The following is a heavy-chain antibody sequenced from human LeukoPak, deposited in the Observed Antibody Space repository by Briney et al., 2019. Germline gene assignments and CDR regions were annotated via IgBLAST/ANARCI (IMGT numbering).Heavy chain of an antibody. V-gene: IGHV3-66*01. CDR3: AREQVVVGRGYYGMDV. J-gene: IGHJ6*02. D-gene: IGHD2-2*01. CDR2: MYSGGST. Sequence: GGSLRLSCAASGFTVSSNYMNWVRQVPGKGLEWVSVMYSGGSTFYGDSVKGRFTISRDNSMNTLYLQMNSLRVDDTAVYYCAREQVVVGRGYYGMDVWGQGTTVTVSS. CDR1: GFTVSSNY.